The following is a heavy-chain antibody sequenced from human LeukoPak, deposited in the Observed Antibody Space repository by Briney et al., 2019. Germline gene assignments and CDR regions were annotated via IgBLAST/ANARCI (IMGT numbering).Heavy chain of an antibody. CDR3: ARDLDIVVVPAAILSGFDP. CDR1: GGSISSYY. D-gene: IGHD2-2*01. V-gene: IGHV4-4*07. J-gene: IGHJ5*02. Sequence: SETLSLTCTVSGGSISSYYWSWVRQPPGKGLEWIGRIYTSGSTNYNPSLKSRVTMSVDTSKNQFSLKLSSVTAADTAVYYCARDLDIVVVPAAILSGFDPWGQGTLVTVSS. CDR2: IYTSGST.